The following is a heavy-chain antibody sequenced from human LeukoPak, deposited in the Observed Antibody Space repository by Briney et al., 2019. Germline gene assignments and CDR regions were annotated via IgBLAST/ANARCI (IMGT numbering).Heavy chain of an antibody. J-gene: IGHJ4*02. Sequence: SETLSLTCAVHGGSFSGYYWSWIRQPPGKRLEWIGEINHSGSTNYNPSLKSRVTISVDTSKNQFSLNLSSVTAADTAVYYCARGHSSGYYLDYWVQGTLVTVSS. V-gene: IGHV4-34*01. CDR1: GGSFSGYY. CDR2: INHSGST. CDR3: ARGHSSGYYLDY. D-gene: IGHD3-22*01.